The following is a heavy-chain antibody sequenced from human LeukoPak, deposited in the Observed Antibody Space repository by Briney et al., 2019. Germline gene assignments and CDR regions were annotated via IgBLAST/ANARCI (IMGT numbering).Heavy chain of an antibody. D-gene: IGHD5-18*01. CDR3: ARLQAAMVTFFAFDI. J-gene: IGHJ3*02. V-gene: IGHV4-39*01. CDR2: IYYSGST. Sequence: SETLSLTCTLSGGSISSSSYYWGWIRQPPGKGLEWIGSIYYSGSTYYNPSLKGRVTISVDTSKNQFSLKLSSVTAADTAVYYCARLQAAMVTFFAFDIWGQGTMVTVSS. CDR1: GGSISSSSYY.